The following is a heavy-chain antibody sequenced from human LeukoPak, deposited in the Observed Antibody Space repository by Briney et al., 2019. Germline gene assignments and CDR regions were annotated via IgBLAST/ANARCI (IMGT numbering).Heavy chain of an antibody. CDR1: GYTFTSYG. V-gene: IGHV1-18*01. D-gene: IGHD5-18*01. J-gene: IGHJ4*02. CDR3: ARDRRGYSYGPFDY. CDR2: ISAYNGNT. Sequence: ASVKVSRKASGYTFTSYGISWVRQAPGQGLEWMGWISAYNGNTNYAQKLQGRVTMTTDTSTSTAYMELRSLRSDDTAVYYCARDRRGYSYGPFDYWGQGTLVTVSS.